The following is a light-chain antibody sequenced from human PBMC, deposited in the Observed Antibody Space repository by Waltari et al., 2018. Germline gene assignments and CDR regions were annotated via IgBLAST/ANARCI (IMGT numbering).Light chain of an antibody. V-gene: IGLV1-40*01. J-gene: IGLJ3*02. CDR2: ANM. CDR1: SSNIGAAYD. CDR3: QSYDSNLSGRPWV. Sequence: QSVLTQPPSVYGAPGQRVTISCTGSSSNIGAAYDVHSYLQQQRTAPKLPIYANMDRPSGLPDRFSGSKSGTSASLAITALQPEDEADYYCQSYDSNLSGRPWVFGGGTKLTVL.